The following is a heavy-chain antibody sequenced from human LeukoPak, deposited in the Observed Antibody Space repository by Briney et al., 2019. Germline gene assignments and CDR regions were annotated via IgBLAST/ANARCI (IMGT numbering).Heavy chain of an antibody. V-gene: IGHV4-59*01. CDR1: GGSISSYY. D-gene: IGHD5-18*01. Sequence: SETLSLPCTVSGGSISSYYWSWIRQPPGKGLEWIGYIYYSGSTNYNPSLKSRVTISVDTSKNQFSLKLSSVTAADTAVYYGARGGSYGQPYYFDYWGQGTLVTVSS. CDR3: ARGGSYGQPYYFDY. J-gene: IGHJ4*02. CDR2: IYYSGST.